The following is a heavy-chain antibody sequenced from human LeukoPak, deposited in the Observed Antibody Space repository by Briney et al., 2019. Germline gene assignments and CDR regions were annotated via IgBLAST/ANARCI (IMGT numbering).Heavy chain of an antibody. CDR2: IKQDGSEK. J-gene: IGHJ4*02. CDR3: ARDRYYYDSSGYYDYFDY. CDR1: GFTFSSYA. V-gene: IGHV3-7*01. Sequence: GGSLRLSCAASGFTFSSYAMSWVRQAPGKGLEWVANIKQDGSEKYYVDSVKGRFTISRDNAKNSLYLQMNSLRAEDTAVYYCARDRYYYDSSGYYDYFDYWGQGTLVTVSS. D-gene: IGHD3-22*01.